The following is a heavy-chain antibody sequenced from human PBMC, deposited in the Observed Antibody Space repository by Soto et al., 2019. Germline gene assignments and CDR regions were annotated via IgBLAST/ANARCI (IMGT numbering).Heavy chain of an antibody. CDR2: IWYDGSNK. CDR1: GFTFSRHG. V-gene: IGHV3-33*01. J-gene: IGHJ4*02. CDR3: ARDVNDYGDLGLDY. D-gene: IGHD4-17*01. Sequence: QVQLVESGGGVVQPGRSLRLSCAASGFTFSRHGMHWVRQAPDKGLEWVALIWYDGSNKNYADSVKGRFTISRDNSKNTRYLQMNSLRAEDTAVYYCARDVNDYGDLGLDYWGQGTLVTVSS.